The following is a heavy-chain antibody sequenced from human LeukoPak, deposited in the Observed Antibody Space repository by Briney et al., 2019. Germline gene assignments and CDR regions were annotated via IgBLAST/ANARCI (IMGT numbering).Heavy chain of an antibody. CDR2: IYYSGST. J-gene: IGHJ4*02. V-gene: IGHV4-39*01. CDR3: ARHGSGFDY. D-gene: IGHD3-10*01. Sequence: PSETLSLTCTVSGGSISSSSYYWGWIRQPPGKGLEWIGSIYYSGSTYYNPSLKGRVTISVDTPKNQFSLKLSSVTAADTAVYYCARHGSGFDYWGQGTLVTVSS. CDR1: GGSISSSSYY.